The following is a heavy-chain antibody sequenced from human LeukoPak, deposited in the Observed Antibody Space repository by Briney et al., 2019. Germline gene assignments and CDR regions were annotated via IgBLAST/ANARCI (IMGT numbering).Heavy chain of an antibody. CDR2: INPDSGGT. CDR1: GYTFTGYY. CDR3: AREGSGSYYYYYGMDF. V-gene: IGHV1-2*02. D-gene: IGHD6-19*01. J-gene: IGHJ6*02. Sequence: GASVKVSCKASGYTFTGYYMHWVRQAPGQGLEWMGWINPDSGGTNYAQKFQARVTMTRDTSISTAYMELSRLRSDDTAVYYCAREGSGSYYYYYGMDFWGQGTTVTVSS.